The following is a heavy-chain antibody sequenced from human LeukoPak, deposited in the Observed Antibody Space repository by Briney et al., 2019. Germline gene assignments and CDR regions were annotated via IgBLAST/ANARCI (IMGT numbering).Heavy chain of an antibody. CDR3: ARPTGYSSSWYDAFDI. V-gene: IGHV1-18*01. Sequence: ASVKVSCKASGYTFTSYGISWVRQAPGQGLEWMGWISAYNGNTNYAQKLQGRVTMTTDTSTSTAYMELRSLRSDDTAVYYCARPTGYSSSWYDAFDIWGQGTMVTVSS. D-gene: IGHD6-13*01. CDR2: ISAYNGNT. J-gene: IGHJ3*02. CDR1: GYTFTSYG.